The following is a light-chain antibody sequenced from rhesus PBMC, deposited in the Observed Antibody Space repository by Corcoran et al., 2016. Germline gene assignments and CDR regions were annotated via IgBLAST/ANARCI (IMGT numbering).Light chain of an antibody. Sequence: DIQLTQSPSSLSASVGDRVTITCRASQDISSYLAWSQQKPGKAPNLLIYDASNLQSGVPSRFRGRGSGTHFTLTISSLQPEDFAVYYCQQRNGYPYSFGRGTKVEIK. V-gene: IGKV1-38*01. CDR2: DAS. CDR1: QDISSY. CDR3: QQRNGYPYS. J-gene: IGKJ2*01.